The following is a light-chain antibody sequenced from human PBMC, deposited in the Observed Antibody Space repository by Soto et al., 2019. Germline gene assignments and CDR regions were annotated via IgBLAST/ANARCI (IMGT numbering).Light chain of an antibody. CDR1: QGISND. J-gene: IGKJ1*01. V-gene: IGKV1-27*01. CDR2: AAS. Sequence: DIQMTQSPSSLSASVGDRVTITCRASQGISNDLAWYQQKPAKVPKLLIYAASTLQSGVPSRFSGSGSGTDFTLTISSLQPEDVATYYCQKYNSAHWTFGQGTKVEIK. CDR3: QKYNSAHWT.